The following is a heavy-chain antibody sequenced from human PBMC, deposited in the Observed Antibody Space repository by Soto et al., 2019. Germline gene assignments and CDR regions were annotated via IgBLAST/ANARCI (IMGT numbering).Heavy chain of an antibody. CDR3: ARGLYCGSTRCYWFAP. CDR2: IKQDGSEK. Sequence: LRLSCAASGFTFSSYWMNWVRQAPGKGLEWVANIKQDGSEKYYVDSVKGRFTISRDNAKNSLYLQMNSLRAEDTAVYYCARGLYCGSTRCYWFAPWGQRTLVTVSS. CDR1: GFTFSSYW. V-gene: IGHV3-7*03. J-gene: IGHJ5*02. D-gene: IGHD2-2*01.